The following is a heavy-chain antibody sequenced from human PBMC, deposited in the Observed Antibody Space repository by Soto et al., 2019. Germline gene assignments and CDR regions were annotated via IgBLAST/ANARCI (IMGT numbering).Heavy chain of an antibody. CDR2: ISYDGSNI. V-gene: IGHV3-30-3*01. J-gene: IGHJ6*02. D-gene: IGHD3-10*01. Sequence: QVQLVESGGGVVQPGTSLRLSCAASGFTFRSYDMYWVRQGPGKGLEWVALISYDGSNIYYADSVKGRITISRDNFKKTVFLQMTSLGVEDTAVYYCARGLLRGGYYGMDVWGQGTTVTVSS. CDR1: GFTFRSYD. CDR3: ARGLLRGGYYGMDV.